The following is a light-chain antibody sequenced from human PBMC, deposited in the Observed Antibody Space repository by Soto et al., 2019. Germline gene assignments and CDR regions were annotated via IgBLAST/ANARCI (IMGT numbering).Light chain of an antibody. CDR2: DAS. Sequence: DIPMTQSPSTLSASVGDRVTITCRASQSVSRWLAWYRQKPGKAPKLLIYDASSLESGAPSRFSGSGSGTEFTLTITSLQPDDFATYYCQQYNTFATFGQGTKVEIK. J-gene: IGKJ1*01. CDR1: QSVSRW. V-gene: IGKV1-5*01. CDR3: QQYNTFAT.